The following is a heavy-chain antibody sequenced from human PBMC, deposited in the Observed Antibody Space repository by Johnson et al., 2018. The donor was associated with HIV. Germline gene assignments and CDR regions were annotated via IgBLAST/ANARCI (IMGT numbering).Heavy chain of an antibody. CDR2: IYSGGST. V-gene: IGHV3-66*01. D-gene: IGHD3-10*01. J-gene: IGHJ3*02. CDR3: ARKSLEFWSRGAFDI. CDR1: GFTVSSNY. Sequence: VQVVESGGGLVHPGGSLRLSCAASGFTVSSNYMSWVRQAPGKGLEWVSVIYSGGSTYYADSVKGRFTISRDTSKNTLFLEMNSLKAEDTAVYYCARKSLEFWSRGAFDIWGQGTMVTVSS.